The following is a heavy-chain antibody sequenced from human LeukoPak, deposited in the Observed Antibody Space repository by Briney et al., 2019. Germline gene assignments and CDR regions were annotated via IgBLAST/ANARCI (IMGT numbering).Heavy chain of an antibody. Sequence: MSSGTLSLTCAVYGGSFSYYYWSWIRQAPEKGLEWIGDINRSGSSNYNPALKSRVTISVDTSKNQFSLKLSSVTAADTAVYYCARGGFYCGDDCYVDYWGQGNLVTVSS. CDR1: GGSFSYYY. CDR3: ARGGFYCGDDCYVDY. V-gene: IGHV4-34*01. D-gene: IGHD2-21*02. J-gene: IGHJ4*02. CDR2: INRSGSS.